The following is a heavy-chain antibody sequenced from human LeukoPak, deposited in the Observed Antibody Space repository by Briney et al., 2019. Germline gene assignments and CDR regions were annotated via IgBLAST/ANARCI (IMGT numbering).Heavy chain of an antibody. CDR3: ARGHDSGGNDDY. D-gene: IGHD4-23*01. CDR1: GYSVSSGYY. J-gene: IGHJ4*02. CDR2: IYHSGST. Sequence: PSETLSLACAVSGYSVSSGYYWGWIRQPPGKGLEWIGSIYHSGSTYYNPSLKSRVTISVDTSKNQFSLKLSSVTAADTAVYYCARGHDSGGNDDYWGQGTLDTVSS. V-gene: IGHV4-38-2*01.